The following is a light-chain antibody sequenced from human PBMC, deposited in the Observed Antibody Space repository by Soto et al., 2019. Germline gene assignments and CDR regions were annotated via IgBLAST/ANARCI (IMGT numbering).Light chain of an antibody. J-gene: IGKJ4*01. V-gene: IGKV1D-12*01. CDR2: TAS. CDR3: HQTTTFPLT. Sequence: DIQMTQSPSSVSASVGDRVTITCRASQGVSTWLAWYQQNPGKAPNLLIYTASSLQSGVPSRFSGSGSGADSALSVCSLNPEDFATYECHQTTTFPLTFGGGTKVYI. CDR1: QGVSTW.